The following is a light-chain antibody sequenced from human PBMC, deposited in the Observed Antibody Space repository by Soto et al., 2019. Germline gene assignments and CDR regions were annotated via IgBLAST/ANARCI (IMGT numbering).Light chain of an antibody. CDR1: QSVGSDY. V-gene: IGKV3-20*01. CDR3: QQHVTSPRT. CDR2: AAS. J-gene: IGKJ2*01. Sequence: EIVLTQSPGTLSLSPGERASFSCRASQSVGSDYLGWYQHKPGQAPRLLSRAASRRATDIPDRFSGSGSGTDFTLTINNLDPEDSAVYYCQQHVTSPRTFGQGTKLEIK.